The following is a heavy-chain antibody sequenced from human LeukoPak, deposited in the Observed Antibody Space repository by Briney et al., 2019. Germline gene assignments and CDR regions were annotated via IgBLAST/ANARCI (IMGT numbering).Heavy chain of an antibody. J-gene: IGHJ5*02. D-gene: IGHD2-2*02. V-gene: IGHV1-2*02. CDR1: GYTFTGYY. CDR3: ARISPLCSSTSCYIFDP. CDR2: INPNSGGP. Sequence: ASVKVSCKASGYTFTGYYMHWVRQAAGQELAWMGWINPNSGGPKYAQQLQGTVTMTRDTSISTDYMERSRLRSDYTAVYYCARISPLCSSTSCYIFDPWGQGTLVTVSS.